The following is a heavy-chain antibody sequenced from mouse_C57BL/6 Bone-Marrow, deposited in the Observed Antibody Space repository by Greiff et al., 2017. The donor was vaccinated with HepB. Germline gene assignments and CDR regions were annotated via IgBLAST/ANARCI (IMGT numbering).Heavy chain of an antibody. CDR1: GYTFTSYG. CDR2: IYPRSGNT. Sequence: QVQLKQSGAELARPGASVKLSCKASGYTFTSYGISWVKQRTGQGLEWIGEIYPRSGNTYYNEKFKGKATLTADKSSSTAYMELRSLTSEDSAVYFCKGHYYAMDYWGQGTSVTVSS. V-gene: IGHV1-81*01. J-gene: IGHJ4*01. CDR3: KGHYYAMDY.